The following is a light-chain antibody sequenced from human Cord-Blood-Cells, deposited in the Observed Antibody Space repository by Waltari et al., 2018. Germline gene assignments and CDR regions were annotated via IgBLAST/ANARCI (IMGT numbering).Light chain of an antibody. CDR1: QRVSSY. Sequence: EIVLTQAPATLSLSPGARATLYCRASQRVSSYLAWYQQKPVQAPRLLSYDASKRATGIPARFSGSRSGTDFALTIRRLEPEDFAVYDGQQRSNWPPVTFGQGTRLEI. CDR2: DAS. J-gene: IGKJ5*01. CDR3: QQRSNWPPVT. V-gene: IGKV3-11*01.